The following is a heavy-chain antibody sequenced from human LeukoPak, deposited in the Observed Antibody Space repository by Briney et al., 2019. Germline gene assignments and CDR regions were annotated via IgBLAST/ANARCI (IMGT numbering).Heavy chain of an antibody. D-gene: IGHD3-22*01. CDR2: TSYDGSNK. CDR3: ARPVGYYSYFDY. Sequence: GRSLRLSCAASGFTFSSYAMHWVRQAPGKGLEWVAVTSYDGSNKYYADSVKGRLNTLYLQMNSLRAEDTAVYYCARPVGYYSYFDYWGQGTLVTVSS. CDR1: GFTFSSYA. V-gene: IGHV3-30-3*01. J-gene: IGHJ4*02.